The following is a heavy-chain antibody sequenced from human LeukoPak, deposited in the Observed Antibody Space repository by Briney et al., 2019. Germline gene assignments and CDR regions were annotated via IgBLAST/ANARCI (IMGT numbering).Heavy chain of an antibody. J-gene: IGHJ4*02. CDR1: GDSISRYY. Sequence: SETLSLTCAVSGDSISRYYWNWIRQPPGKGLEWIGYISHSGSTYYNPSLKSRLTISVDTSKNQFFLKLSSVTAADTAVYYCARADGLQIVDYWGQGTLVTVSS. CDR3: ARADGLQIVDY. D-gene: IGHD1-26*01. V-gene: IGHV4-59*01. CDR2: ISHSGST.